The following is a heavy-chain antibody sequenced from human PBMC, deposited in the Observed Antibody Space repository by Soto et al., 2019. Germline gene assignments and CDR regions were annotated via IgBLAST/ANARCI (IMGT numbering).Heavy chain of an antibody. CDR1: GGSISSGGYY. D-gene: IGHD3-10*01. CDR3: VKDGGLRGFKYGVLDC. CDR2: IYYTGST. Sequence: QVQLQESGPGLVKPSQTLSLTCTVSGGSISSGGYYWSWIRQHPGKGLEWIGYIYYTGSTYYNPSLKSRVTISVDTSKNQFSLKLSSLTAADTAVYYCVKDGGLRGFKYGVLDCRGQGTLVTVSS. J-gene: IGHJ4*02. V-gene: IGHV4-31*03.